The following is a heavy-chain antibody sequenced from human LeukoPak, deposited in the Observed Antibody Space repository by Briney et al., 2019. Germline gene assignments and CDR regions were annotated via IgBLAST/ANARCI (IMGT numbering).Heavy chain of an antibody. V-gene: IGHV3-7*01. CDR2: IKQDAGEI. D-gene: IGHD6-13*01. J-gene: IGHJ4*02. CDR3: ARLGSSWDFFDF. CDR1: GFTLSGYW. Sequence: GGSLRLSRVASGFTLSGYWMSWVRQLPGKGLEWVANIKQDAGEIRYVDSVKGRFTISRDNAKNSVYLQMNSLRGEDTGVYYCARLGSSWDFFDFWGQGTLVTVS.